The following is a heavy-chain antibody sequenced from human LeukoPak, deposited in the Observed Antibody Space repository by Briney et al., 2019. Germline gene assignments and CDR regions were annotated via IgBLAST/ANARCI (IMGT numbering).Heavy chain of an antibody. D-gene: IGHD2-2*01. J-gene: IGHJ3*02. V-gene: IGHV4-59*01. CDR2: IYYSGST. CDR1: GGSISSYY. CDR3: ARGPYCSSTSCNDAFDI. Sequence: SETLSLTCTVSGGSISSYYWSWIRQPPGKGLEWIGYIYYSGSTNYNPSLKSRVTISVDTSKHQFSLKLSSVTAADTAVYYCARGPYCSSTSCNDAFDIWGQGTMVTVSS.